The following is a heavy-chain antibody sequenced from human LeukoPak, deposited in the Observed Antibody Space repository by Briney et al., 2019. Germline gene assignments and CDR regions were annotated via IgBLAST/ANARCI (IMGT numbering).Heavy chain of an antibody. CDR2: INHSGST. V-gene: IGHV4-34*01. J-gene: IGHJ4*02. D-gene: IGHD4-17*01. CDR3: AREIYGDYLDY. CDR1: GGSFSGYY. Sequence: PSETLSLTCAVYGGSFSGYYWSWIRQPPGKGLEWIGEINHSGSTNYNPSLKSRVTISVDTSKNQFSLKLSSVTAADTAVYYCAREIYGDYLDYWGQGTLVTVSS.